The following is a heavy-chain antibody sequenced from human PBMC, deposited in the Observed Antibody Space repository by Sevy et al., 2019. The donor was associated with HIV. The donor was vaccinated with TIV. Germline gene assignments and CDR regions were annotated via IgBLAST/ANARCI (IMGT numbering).Heavy chain of an antibody. V-gene: IGHV3-30*02. CDR2: LRYDGSTK. CDR1: GFIFSSFG. CDR3: AKGLCMFQSALFGVDV. Sequence: GGSLRLSCAASGFIFSSFGMHWVRQAPGKGLEWVTFLRYDGSTKYYVESVKGRFTISRDNSRNILYLQMNSLRPEDTAVYYCAKGLCMFQSALFGVDVWGQGTMVTVSS. D-gene: IGHD2-8*01. J-gene: IGHJ3*01.